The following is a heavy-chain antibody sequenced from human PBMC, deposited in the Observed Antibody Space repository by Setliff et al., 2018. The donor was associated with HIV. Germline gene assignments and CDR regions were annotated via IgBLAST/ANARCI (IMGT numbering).Heavy chain of an antibody. CDR3: ARGRTVLGIGGYFDL. J-gene: IGHJ2*01. D-gene: IGHD7-27*01. V-gene: IGHV1-69*05. CDR2: TMPISGTP. CDR1: GGTFSSYA. Sequence: SVKVSCKASGGTFSSYAIYWVRQAPGQGLEWMGGTMPISGTPNYAQKFQGRVTITTDESTSTAYMELSSLRSEDTAVYYCARGRTVLGIGGYFDLWGRGTLVTVSS.